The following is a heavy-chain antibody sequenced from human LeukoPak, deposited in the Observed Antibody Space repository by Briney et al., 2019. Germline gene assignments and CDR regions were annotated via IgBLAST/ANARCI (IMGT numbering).Heavy chain of an antibody. Sequence: SETLSLTCTVSGGSISSYYCSWIRQPPGKGLEWIGYIYDSGSTNYNPSLKSRVTMSLDTSKNQFSLRLSSVTAADTAVYYCARGSIAAAGTLGYWGQGTLVTVSS. D-gene: IGHD6-13*01. CDR2: IYDSGST. V-gene: IGHV4-59*01. CDR1: GGSISSYY. J-gene: IGHJ4*02. CDR3: ARGSIAAAGTLGY.